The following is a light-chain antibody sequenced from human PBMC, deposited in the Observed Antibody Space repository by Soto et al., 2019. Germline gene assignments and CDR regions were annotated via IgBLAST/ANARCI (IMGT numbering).Light chain of an antibody. J-gene: IGLJ2*01. CDR2: ANN. CDR1: PSNIGAGYD. CDR3: QSYDSSLSGV. Sequence: QSVLTQPPSVSGAPGQTITISCTGSPSNIGAGYDVHWYRQIPGTAPKLVIYANNNRPSGVPDRFSGSKSDTSASLTITGLQADDEADYYCQSYDSSLSGVFGGGTKLTVL. V-gene: IGLV1-40*01.